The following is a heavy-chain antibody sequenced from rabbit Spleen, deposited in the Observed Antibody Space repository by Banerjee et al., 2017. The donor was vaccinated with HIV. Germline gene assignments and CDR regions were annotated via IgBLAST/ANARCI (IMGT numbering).Heavy chain of an antibody. V-gene: IGHV1S47*01. J-gene: IGHJ3*01. CDR2: IYTGSGST. CDR3: ARDLPGVIGWNFGF. Sequence: QQQLVESGGGLVKPGASLTLTCKASGFSFSSNAMCWVRQAPGKGLEWIGCIYTGSGSTYYASWAKGRFTITRSTSLNTVTLQLNSLTVADTASYFCARDLPGVIGWNFGFWGQGTLVTVS. D-gene: IGHD3-1*01. CDR1: GFSFSSNA.